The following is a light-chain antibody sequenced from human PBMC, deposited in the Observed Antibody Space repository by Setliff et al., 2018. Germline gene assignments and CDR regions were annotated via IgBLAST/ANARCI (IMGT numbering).Light chain of an antibody. Sequence: NFMLTQPHSVSAAPGQTVTISCTRDSGRIDSNFVQWYQQRPGSSPRTLVYEDDQRLSGVPDRFSGSIDSSSNSASLTISGLTSEDEADYFCQTYEGRTVVFGGGTKVTVL. CDR3: QTYEGRTVV. V-gene: IGLV6-57*01. J-gene: IGLJ2*01. CDR2: EDD. CDR1: SGRIDSNF.